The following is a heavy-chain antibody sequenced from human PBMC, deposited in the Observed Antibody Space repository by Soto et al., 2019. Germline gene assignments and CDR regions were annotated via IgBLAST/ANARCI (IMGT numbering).Heavy chain of an antibody. J-gene: IGHJ4*02. Sequence: SETLSLTCAVHGGSFSGYYWDWIRQPPGKGLEWIGHIYHSGSTYSNPSLKSRVTISVDTSKNQFSLKLSSVTAADTAVYYCATSVGATPYYFDYWGQGTLVTVSS. CDR1: GGSFSGYY. D-gene: IGHD1-26*01. V-gene: IGHV4-34*01. CDR3: ATSVGATPYYFDY. CDR2: IYHSGST.